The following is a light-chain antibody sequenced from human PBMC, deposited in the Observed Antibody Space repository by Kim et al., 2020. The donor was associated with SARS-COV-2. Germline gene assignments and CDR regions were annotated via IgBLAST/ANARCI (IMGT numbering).Light chain of an antibody. Sequence: QSVLTQPASVSGSPGQSITISCTGVSSDVGDYHYVSWYQQHPGKAPKFIIYDVNKRPSGVSNRFSGSKSGNTASLTISGLQAEDEADYYCTSYIGTTSVVFGGGTQLTVL. J-gene: IGLJ2*01. CDR3: TSYIGTTSVV. CDR1: SSDVGDYHY. V-gene: IGLV2-14*01. CDR2: DVN.